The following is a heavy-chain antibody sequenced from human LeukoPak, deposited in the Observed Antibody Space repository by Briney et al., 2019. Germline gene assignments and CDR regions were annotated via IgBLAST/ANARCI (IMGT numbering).Heavy chain of an antibody. Sequence: ASVKVSCKASGYTFTSYDINWVRQATGQGLEWMGWMNPDSGNTGYAQRFQGRITLTRDTSINTAYMELGSLRSEDTAVYYCARNVPRTGDFYYWGQGTLVTVSS. D-gene: IGHD7-27*01. CDR3: ARNVPRTGDFYY. J-gene: IGHJ4*02. CDR1: GYTFTSYD. CDR2: MNPDSGNT. V-gene: IGHV1-8*01.